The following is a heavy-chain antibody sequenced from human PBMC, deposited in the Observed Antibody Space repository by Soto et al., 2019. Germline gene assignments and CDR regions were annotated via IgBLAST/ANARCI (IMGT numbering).Heavy chain of an antibody. CDR1: GFTFSSYG. J-gene: IGHJ6*02. Sequence: PGGSLRLSCAASGFTFSSYGMHWVRQAPGKGLEWVAVISYDGSNKYYADSVKGRFTISRDNSKNTLYLQMNSLRAEDTAVYYCAKTLWFRALYYYYGMDVWGQGTTVTVSS. D-gene: IGHD3-10*01. V-gene: IGHV3-30*18. CDR2: ISYDGSNK. CDR3: AKTLWFRALYYYYGMDV.